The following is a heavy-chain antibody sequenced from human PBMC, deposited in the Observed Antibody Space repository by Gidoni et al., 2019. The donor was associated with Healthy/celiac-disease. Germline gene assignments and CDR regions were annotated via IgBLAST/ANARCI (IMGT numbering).Heavy chain of an antibody. D-gene: IGHD2-15*01. J-gene: IGHJ6*02. CDR3: ASQGYCSGGSCYSYYGMDV. CDR1: GFTFSSYS. CDR2: ISSSSSTI. Sequence: EVQLGESGGGLVQPGGSLRRSCAASGFTFSSYSMNWVRQAPGKGLEWVSYISSSSSTIYYADSVKGRFTISRDNAKNSLYLQMNSLRDEDTAVYYCASQGYCSGGSCYSYYGMDVWGQGTTVTVSS. V-gene: IGHV3-48*02.